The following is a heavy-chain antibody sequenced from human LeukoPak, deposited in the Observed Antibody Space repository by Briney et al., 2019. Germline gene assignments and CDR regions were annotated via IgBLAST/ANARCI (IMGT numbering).Heavy chain of an antibody. CDR2: IYPGDSDT. J-gene: IGHJ4*02. Sequence: GESLQISCKGSGYRFTSYWIGWVRQMPGKGLEWMGIIYPGDSDTRYSPSFQGQVTISADKSISTAYLQWSSLKASDTAMYYCARRRDLASFDYWGQGTLVTVSS. CDR3: ARRRDLASFDY. CDR1: GYRFTSYW. V-gene: IGHV5-51*01. D-gene: IGHD2-15*01.